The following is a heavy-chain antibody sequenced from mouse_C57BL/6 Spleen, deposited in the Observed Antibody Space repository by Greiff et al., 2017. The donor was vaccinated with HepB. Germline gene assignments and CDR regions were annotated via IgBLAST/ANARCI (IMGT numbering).Heavy chain of an antibody. Sequence: QVQLQQSGAELVKPGASVKISCKASGYAFSSYWMNWVKQRPGKGLEWIGQIYPGDGDTNYNGKFKGKATLTADKSSSTAYMQLSSLTSEDSAVYFCARWILGDYFDYWGQGTTLTVSS. J-gene: IGHJ2*01. CDR1: GYAFSSYW. CDR3: ARWILGDYFDY. CDR2: IYPGDGDT. V-gene: IGHV1-80*01.